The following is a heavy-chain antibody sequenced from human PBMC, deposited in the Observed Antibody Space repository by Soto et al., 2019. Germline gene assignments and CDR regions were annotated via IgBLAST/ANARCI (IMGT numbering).Heavy chain of an antibody. J-gene: IGHJ4*02. CDR3: ARGVYYYDSSGYYNFDY. CDR1: GGSFSGYY. V-gene: IGHV4-34*01. CDR2: INHSGST. D-gene: IGHD3-22*01. Sequence: TSETLSLTCAVDGGSFSGYYLSWIRQPPGKGLEWIGEINHSGSTNYNPSLKSRVTISVDTSKNQFSLKLSSVTAADTAVYYCARGVYYYDSSGYYNFDYWGQGTLVTVSS.